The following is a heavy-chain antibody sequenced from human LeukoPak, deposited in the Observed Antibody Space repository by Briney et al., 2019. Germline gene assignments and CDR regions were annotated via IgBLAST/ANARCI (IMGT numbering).Heavy chain of an antibody. J-gene: IGHJ4*02. D-gene: IGHD6-19*01. V-gene: IGHV3-21*01. CDR1: GFTFSSYS. CDR3: ARATAVAGFDY. Sequence: GGSLRLSCTASGFTFSSYSMNCVRQAPGKGLEWVSSISSSSSYIYYADSVTGRFTISRDNAKNSLYLQMNSLRAEDTAVYYCARATAVAGFDYWGQGTLVTVSS. CDR2: ISSSSSYI.